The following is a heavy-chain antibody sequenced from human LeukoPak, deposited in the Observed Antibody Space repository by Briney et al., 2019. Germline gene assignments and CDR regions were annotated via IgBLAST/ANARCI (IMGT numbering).Heavy chain of an antibody. CDR1: GYTFTSYA. V-gene: IGHV1-3*01. CDR3: ARHYYDSSGYYYETRWDLFDY. J-gene: IGHJ4*02. CDR2: INAGNGNT. Sequence: ASVKVSCKSSGYTFTSYAMHWVRQAPGQRLEWMGWINAGNGNTKYSQKFQGRVTITRDTSASTAYMELSSLRSEDTAVYYCARHYYDSSGYYYETRWDLFDYWGQGTLVTVSS. D-gene: IGHD3-22*01.